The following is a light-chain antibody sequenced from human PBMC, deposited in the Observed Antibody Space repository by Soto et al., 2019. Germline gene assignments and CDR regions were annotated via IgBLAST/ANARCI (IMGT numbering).Light chain of an antibody. CDR1: QSVSSSY. J-gene: IGKJ2*01. CDR2: GAS. Sequence: EIVLTQSPGTLSLSPGERATLSCRTSQSVSSSYLAWYQQKPGQAPRLLFYGASNRATGIPGRFSASGSGTDFTLTISRLEPEDFAVYYCQQYGSSPPYTFGQGTKLEIK. CDR3: QQYGSSPPYT. V-gene: IGKV3-20*01.